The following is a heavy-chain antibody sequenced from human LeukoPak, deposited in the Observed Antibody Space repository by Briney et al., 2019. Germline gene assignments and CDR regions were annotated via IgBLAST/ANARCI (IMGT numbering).Heavy chain of an antibody. CDR3: ARQGGLAGGGQRFDP. CDR1: GGSISSYY. Sequence: SETLSLTCTVSGGSISSYYWSWIRQPPGKGLEWIGYIYYSGSTNYNPSLKSRVTISVDTSKNQFSLKLSSVTAADTAVYYCARQGGLAGGGQRFDPWGQGTLVTVSS. D-gene: IGHD6-13*01. V-gene: IGHV4-59*08. J-gene: IGHJ5*02. CDR2: IYYSGST.